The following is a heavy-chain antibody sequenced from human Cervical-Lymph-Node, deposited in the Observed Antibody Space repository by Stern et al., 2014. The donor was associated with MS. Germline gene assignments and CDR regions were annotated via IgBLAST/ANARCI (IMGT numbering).Heavy chain of an antibody. D-gene: IGHD3-3*01. Sequence: VQLVESGPGLVQPSQTLSLTCTVSGGSISSGSYYWSWIRQPAVKGLRWIGRISTSGSTNYTPSLKSRAPISVDTSKNQFSLKLSSLTAADTAVYYCARLYYDFWSGYHYYYYYGMDVWGQGTTVTVSS. CDR1: GGSISSGSYY. V-gene: IGHV4-61*02. CDR2: ISTSGST. CDR3: ARLYYDFWSGYHYYYYYGMDV. J-gene: IGHJ6*02.